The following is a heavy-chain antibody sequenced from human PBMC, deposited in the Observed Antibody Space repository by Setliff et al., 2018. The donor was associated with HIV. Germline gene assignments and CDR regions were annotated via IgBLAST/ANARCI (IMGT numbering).Heavy chain of an antibody. CDR2: ISSSGSPI. CDR3: ATGSYSSVWYGFDY. Sequence: GGSLRLSCVASGFTFSNYDMIWVRQAPGKGLEWISYISSSGSPIYHADSVEGRFTTSRDNAKNSLYLLMDSLGVEDTAVYYCATGSYSSVWYGFDYWGQ. CDR1: GFTFSNYD. V-gene: IGHV3-48*03. J-gene: IGHJ4*02. D-gene: IGHD6-19*01.